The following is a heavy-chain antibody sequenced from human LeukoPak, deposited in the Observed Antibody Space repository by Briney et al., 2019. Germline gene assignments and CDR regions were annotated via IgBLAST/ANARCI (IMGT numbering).Heavy chain of an antibody. Sequence: GGSLRLSCAASGFTFSYYAMHWVRQAPGKGLEWVAVIPYDGSNKYYADSVKGRFTISRDNSKNTLYLQMNSLRAEDTAVYYCAKQCGGSDWFDAFDIWGQGTMVTVSS. J-gene: IGHJ3*02. CDR3: AKQCGGSDWFDAFDI. CDR1: GFTFSYYA. V-gene: IGHV3-30*18. CDR2: IPYDGSNK. D-gene: IGHD6-19*01.